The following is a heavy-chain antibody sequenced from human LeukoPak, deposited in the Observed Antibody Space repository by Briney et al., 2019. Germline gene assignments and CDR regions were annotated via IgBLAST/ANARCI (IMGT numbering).Heavy chain of an antibody. CDR2: IHYSGTT. CDR3: ARWYYDSSGYRYFDY. J-gene: IGHJ4*02. CDR1: GGSISIYY. V-gene: IGHV4-59*01. Sequence: SETLSLTCTVSGGSISIYYWSWIRQPAGKGLEWIGYIHYSGTTNSNPSLRGRVTTSIDTSKNQFSLRLSSVIAADTAVYYCARWYYDSSGYRYFDYWGQGTLVTVSS. D-gene: IGHD3-22*01.